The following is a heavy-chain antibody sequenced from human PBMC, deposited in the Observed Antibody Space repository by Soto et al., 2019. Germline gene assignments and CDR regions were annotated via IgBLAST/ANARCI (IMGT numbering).Heavy chain of an antibody. Sequence: QVQLVESGGGVVQPGRSLRLSCAASGFTFSSYGMHWVRQAPGKGLEWVAVISYGGSNKYYADSVKGRFTISRDNSKNTLYLQMNSLRAEDTAVYYCAKDFGGLEITVTLDYWGQGTLVTVSS. CDR2: ISYGGSNK. V-gene: IGHV3-30*18. J-gene: IGHJ4*02. D-gene: IGHD4-17*01. CDR3: AKDFGGLEITVTLDY. CDR1: GFTFSSYG.